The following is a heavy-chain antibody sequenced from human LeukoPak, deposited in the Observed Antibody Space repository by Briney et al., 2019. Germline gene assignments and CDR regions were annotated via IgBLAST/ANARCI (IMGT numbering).Heavy chain of an antibody. CDR1: GFTFSSYW. D-gene: IGHD2-15*01. V-gene: IGHV3-7*01. J-gene: IGHJ5*02. CDR2: IKQDGSEK. CDR3: ARGTVGYCSGGSCQGWLDP. Sequence: GGSLRLSCAASGFTFSSYWMSWVRQAPGKGLEWVANIKQDGSEKYYVDSVKGRFTISRDNAKNSLYLQMNSLRAEDTAVYYCARGTVGYCSGGSCQGWLDPWGQGTLVTVSS.